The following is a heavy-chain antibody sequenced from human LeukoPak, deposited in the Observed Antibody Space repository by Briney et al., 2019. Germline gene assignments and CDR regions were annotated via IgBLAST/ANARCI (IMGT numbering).Heavy chain of an antibody. D-gene: IGHD1-1*01. J-gene: IGHJ6*02. CDR1: GGSFSGYY. V-gene: IGHV4-34*01. CDR2: INHSGST. Sequence: SETLSLTCAVYGGSFSGYYWSWIRQPPGKGLEWIGEINHSGSTNYNPSLKSRVTISVDTSKNQFSLKLSSVTAADTAVYYCARVPLDYYGMDVWGQGTTVTASS. CDR3: ARVPLDYYGMDV.